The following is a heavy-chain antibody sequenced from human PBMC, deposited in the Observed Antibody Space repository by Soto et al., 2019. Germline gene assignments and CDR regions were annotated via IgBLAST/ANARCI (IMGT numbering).Heavy chain of an antibody. Sequence: GGSLRLSCAASGFTFSSYAMSWVRQAPGKGLEWVSAISGSGGSTYYADSVKGRFTISRDNSKNTLYLQMNSLRAEDTAVYYCATGPPPHSDSSGYTHLNDYWGQGTLVTVSS. V-gene: IGHV3-23*01. CDR2: ISGSGGST. CDR1: GFTFSSYA. D-gene: IGHD3-22*01. J-gene: IGHJ4*02. CDR3: ATGPPPHSDSSGYTHLNDY.